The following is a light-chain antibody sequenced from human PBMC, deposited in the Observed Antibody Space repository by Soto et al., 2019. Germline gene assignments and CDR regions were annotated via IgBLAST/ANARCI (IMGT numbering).Light chain of an antibody. J-gene: IGKJ5*01. CDR2: GAS. CDR3: QQCHATPLT. V-gene: IGKV3-20*01. CDR1: QIVSASH. Sequence: VVLTQSPGTLSLSPGERATLSCRASQIVSASHLAWYQQKPGQAPRLLLYGASTRATDIPDRFSGSGSGTDFTLTISRVEPEDVGIYYCQQCHATPLTFGQGTRLDI.